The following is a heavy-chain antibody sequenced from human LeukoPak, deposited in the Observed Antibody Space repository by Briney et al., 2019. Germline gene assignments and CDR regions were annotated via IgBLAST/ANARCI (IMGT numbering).Heavy chain of an antibody. CDR2: VYYSGTT. Sequence: SETLSLTCTVSGVSMSSSSYYWAWIRQSPGKGLEWIGSVYYSGTTHYESSLKSRVSISIDTSKTQFALKVNSVTVADTAVYYCARILDLVTTKTIDYWGQGPLVIVSS. CDR1: GVSMSSSSYY. D-gene: IGHD2-21*02. CDR3: ARILDLVTTKTIDY. J-gene: IGHJ4*02. V-gene: IGHV4-39*06.